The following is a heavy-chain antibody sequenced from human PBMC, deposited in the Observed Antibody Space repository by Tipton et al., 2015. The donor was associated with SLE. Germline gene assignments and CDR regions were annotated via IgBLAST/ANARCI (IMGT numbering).Heavy chain of an antibody. D-gene: IGHD3-10*01. CDR1: GGSIFISNGY. Sequence: LRLSCTVSGGSIFISNGYWSWIRQSPGKGLEWIGYSYYSGSTTYNPSLKSRVTISVDTSKNQFSLKLSSVSAADTAVYYCARTSYYGLVHSWGQGTLVTVSS. CDR2: SYYSGST. CDR3: ARTSYYGLVHS. V-gene: IGHV4-61*01. J-gene: IGHJ4*02.